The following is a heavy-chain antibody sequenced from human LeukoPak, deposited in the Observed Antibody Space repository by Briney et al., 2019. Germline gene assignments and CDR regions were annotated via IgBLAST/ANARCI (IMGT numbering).Heavy chain of an antibody. V-gene: IGHV3-48*01. Sequence: GGSLRLSCSASGFTFSSYSTNWVRQAPGKGLEWVSYISSCSSTIYYADSVKGRFTISRDNAKNSLYLQMNSLRAEDTAVYYCARDNLSGATAVFDYWGQGTRVTVSS. CDR1: GFTFSSYS. J-gene: IGHJ4*02. D-gene: IGHD7-27*01. CDR3: ARDNLSGATAVFDY. CDR2: ISSCSSTI.